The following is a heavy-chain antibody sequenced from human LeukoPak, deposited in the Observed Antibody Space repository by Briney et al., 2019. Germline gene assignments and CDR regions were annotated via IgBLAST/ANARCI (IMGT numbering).Heavy chain of an antibody. Sequence: PGESLRLSCAASGFTFSDYYMSWIRQAPGKGLEWVSYISSSGSTIYYADSVKGRFTISRDNAKNSLYLQMNSLRAEDTAVYYCARADTSALTWIPYYFDYWGQGTLVTVSS. CDR1: GFTFSDYY. V-gene: IGHV3-11*04. CDR3: ARADTSALTWIPYYFDY. CDR2: ISSSGSTI. J-gene: IGHJ4*02. D-gene: IGHD5-18*01.